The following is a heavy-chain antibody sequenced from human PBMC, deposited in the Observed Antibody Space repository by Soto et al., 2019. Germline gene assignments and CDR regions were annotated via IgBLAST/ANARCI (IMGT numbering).Heavy chain of an antibody. J-gene: IGHJ5*02. CDR3: ARHSPMVRGVIITGSNWLDP. Sequence: GESLKISCKGSGYSFTSYWISWVRQMPGKGLEWMGRIDPSDSYTNYSPSFQGHVTISADKSISTAYLQWSSLKASDTAMYYCARHSPMVRGVIITGSNWLDPWGQGTLVTVSS. CDR2: IDPSDSYT. V-gene: IGHV5-10-1*01. D-gene: IGHD3-10*01. CDR1: GYSFTSYW.